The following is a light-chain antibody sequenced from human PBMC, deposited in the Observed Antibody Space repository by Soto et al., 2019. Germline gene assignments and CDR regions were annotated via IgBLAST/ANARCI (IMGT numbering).Light chain of an antibody. J-gene: IGKJ4*01. CDR1: QDISTS. V-gene: IGKV1D-13*01. CDR2: DAS. Sequence: QLTQSPSSLSASVGDRVTIPCRASQDISTSLAWYQQKPGKPPKLLIYDASTLESGVPSRFSGRGSGTDFTLTISSLQPEDFATYFCQQYNNWPPLTFGGGTKVEIK. CDR3: QQYNNWPPLT.